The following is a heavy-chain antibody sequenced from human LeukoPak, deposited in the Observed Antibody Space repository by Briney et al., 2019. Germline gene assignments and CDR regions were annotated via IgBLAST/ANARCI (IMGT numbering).Heavy chain of an antibody. CDR1: GYTFTGYY. Sequence: GASVKVSCKASGYTFTGYYMHWVRQAPGQGLEWMGWINPNSGDTNYAQKFQGRVTMTRDTSISTAYMELSSLRSDDTAVYYCARCNSGWYSGYWGQGTLVTVSS. CDR2: INPNSGDT. D-gene: IGHD6-19*01. J-gene: IGHJ4*02. V-gene: IGHV1-2*02. CDR3: ARCNSGWYSGY.